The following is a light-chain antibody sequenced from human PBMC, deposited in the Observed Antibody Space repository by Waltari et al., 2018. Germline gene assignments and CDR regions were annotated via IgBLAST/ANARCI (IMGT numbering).Light chain of an antibody. CDR3: CSYAGTNVI. J-gene: IGLJ2*01. CDR1: SSDFAIYNL. V-gene: IGLV2-23*01. Sequence: QSALTPPASVSGSPGQSIPISCTGTSSDFAIYNLVPWYQQHPGKVPKLMIYEGSKRPSGVSNRFSASKSGNTASLTISGLQAEDEADYYCCSYAGTNVIFGGGTRLTVL. CDR2: EGS.